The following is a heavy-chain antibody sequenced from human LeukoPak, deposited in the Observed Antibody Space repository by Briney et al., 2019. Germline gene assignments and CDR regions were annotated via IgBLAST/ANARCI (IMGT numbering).Heavy chain of an antibody. CDR2: ISTYNGNT. Sequence: GASVKVSCKASGYAFTNFGISWVRQAPGQGLEWMGWISTYNGNTHYAQKFQGRVTMTTDTSTTTAYMELRSLRTDDTAVYYCARAQQLVVEYWFGPWGQGTLVTVSS. V-gene: IGHV1-18*01. CDR1: GYAFTNFG. D-gene: IGHD6-6*01. CDR3: ARAQQLVVEYWFGP. J-gene: IGHJ5*02.